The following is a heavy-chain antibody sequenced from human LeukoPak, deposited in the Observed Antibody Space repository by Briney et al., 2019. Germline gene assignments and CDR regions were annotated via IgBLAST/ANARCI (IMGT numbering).Heavy chain of an antibody. V-gene: IGHV3-74*01. CDR1: GFTFRTYW. J-gene: IGHJ4*02. Sequence: QPGGSLRISCAAYGFTFRTYWMHWVRQAPGKGLVWVSNINSDGSSTTYADSVKGRFTISRDNAKNTLFLQMSGLGADDTAVYYCASALGGQGGHWGQGTLVTVSS. D-gene: IGHD3-16*01. CDR3: ASALGGQGGH. CDR2: INSDGSST.